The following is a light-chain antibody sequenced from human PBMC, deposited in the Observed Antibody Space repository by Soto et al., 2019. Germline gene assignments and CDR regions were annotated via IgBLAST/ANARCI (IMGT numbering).Light chain of an antibody. Sequence: QSVLTQPPSASGTPGQRVSISCSGSSTNIGRNSISWYQNLPGTAPKLLIYTNNQRPSGVPARFSGSKSGTSASLAISGLQTGDEADYYCGTWDSSLSHVVFGGGTQLTVL. CDR1: STNIGRNS. CDR2: TNN. V-gene: IGLV1-44*01. J-gene: IGLJ2*01. CDR3: GTWDSSLSHVV.